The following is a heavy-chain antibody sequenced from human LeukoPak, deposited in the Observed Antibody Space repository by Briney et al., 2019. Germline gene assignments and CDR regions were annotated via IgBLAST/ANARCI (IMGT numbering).Heavy chain of an antibody. D-gene: IGHD3-3*01. V-gene: IGHV1-18*01. Sequence: ASVKVSCKASGYTFTSYGISWVRQAPGQGLEWMGWISAYNGNTNYAQKLRGRVTMTTDTSTSTAYMELRSLRSDDTAVYYCARGLGIWSGYYSLDYWGQGTLVTVSS. J-gene: IGHJ4*02. CDR2: ISAYNGNT. CDR3: ARGLGIWSGYYSLDY. CDR1: GYTFTSYG.